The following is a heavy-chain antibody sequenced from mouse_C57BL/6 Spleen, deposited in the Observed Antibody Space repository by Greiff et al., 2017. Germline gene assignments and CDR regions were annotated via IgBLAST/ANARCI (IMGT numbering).Heavy chain of an antibody. J-gene: IGHJ2*01. Sequence: EVKVVESGEGLVKPGGSLKLSCPASGFTFSSYAMSWVRQTPEKRLEWVAYISSGGDYIYYAGTVKCRFNISRDNAMNTLYLQMSSLKSEDTAMYYCTRSWDYFDYWGQGTTLTVSS. CDR2: ISSGGDYI. CDR1: GFTFSSYA. CDR3: TRSWDYFDY. D-gene: IGHD4-1*01. V-gene: IGHV5-9-1*02.